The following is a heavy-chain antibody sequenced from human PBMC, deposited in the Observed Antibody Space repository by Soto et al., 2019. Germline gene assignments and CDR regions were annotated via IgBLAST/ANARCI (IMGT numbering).Heavy chain of an antibody. CDR2: IYSGGST. Sequence: EVQLVESGGGLVQPGGSLRLSCAASGFTVSSNYMSWVRQAPGKGLEWVSVIYSGGSTYYADSVKGRFTISRDNSKNTLYLQMNSLRAEDTAVYYCAAGYCSGGSCYSSGFDPWGQGTLVTVSS. CDR1: GFTVSSNY. V-gene: IGHV3-66*01. CDR3: AAGYCSGGSCYSSGFDP. D-gene: IGHD2-15*01. J-gene: IGHJ5*02.